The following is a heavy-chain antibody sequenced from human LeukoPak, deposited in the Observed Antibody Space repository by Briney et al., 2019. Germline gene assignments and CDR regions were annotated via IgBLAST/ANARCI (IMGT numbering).Heavy chain of an antibody. Sequence: GESLKISCKASGYSFTTYWIAWVRQMPGKGLEWMGIIYPGDSDTTYSPSFQGQVTISADKSISTAYLQWSSLKTSDTAIYYCARQRLHNDYNAFDMWGQGTMVTVSS. D-gene: IGHD3-16*01. V-gene: IGHV5-51*01. J-gene: IGHJ3*02. CDR2: IYPGDSDT. CDR3: ARQRLHNDYNAFDM. CDR1: GYSFTTYW.